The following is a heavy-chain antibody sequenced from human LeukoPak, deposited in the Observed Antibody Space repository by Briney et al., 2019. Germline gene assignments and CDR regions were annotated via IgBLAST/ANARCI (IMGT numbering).Heavy chain of an antibody. D-gene: IGHD3-9*01. CDR3: AKDRSTAKYFDWFVYFDY. J-gene: IGHJ4*02. CDR1: GFIFSSYS. CDR2: ISSASSYR. V-gene: IGHV3-21*04. Sequence: PGGSLRLSCEASGFIFSSYSMNWVRQAPGKGLEWVSSISSASSYRHHADSLKGRFTISRDNAKNSLYLQMNSLRAEDTAVYYCAKDRSTAKYFDWFVYFDYWGQGTLVTVSS.